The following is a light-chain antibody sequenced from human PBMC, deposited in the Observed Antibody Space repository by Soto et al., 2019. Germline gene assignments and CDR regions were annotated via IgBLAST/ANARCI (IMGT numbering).Light chain of an antibody. CDR3: QSYDSSLSGSGV. V-gene: IGLV1-40*01. Sequence: QSVLTQPPSVSGAQGQRVTISCTGSSSNIGAGYDVHWYQQLPGTAPKLLIYGNSNRPSRVPDRFSGSKSGTSASLAITGLQAEDEADYYCQSYDSSLSGSGVFGGGTKLTVL. CDR2: GNS. CDR1: SSNIGAGYD. J-gene: IGLJ3*02.